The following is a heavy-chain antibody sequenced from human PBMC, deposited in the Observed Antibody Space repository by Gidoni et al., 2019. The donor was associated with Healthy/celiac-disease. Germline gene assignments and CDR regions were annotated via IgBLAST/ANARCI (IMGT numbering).Heavy chain of an antibody. Sequence: QVQLVESGGGVVQPGRSLRLSWAASGFTFSSYGMHWVRQAPGQGLEWVAVISYDGSNKYYADSVKGRFTISRDNSKNTLYLQMNSLRAEDTAVYYCAKDYCSSTSCYYYGMDVWGQGTTVTVSS. CDR3: AKDYCSSTSCYYYGMDV. CDR2: ISYDGSNK. J-gene: IGHJ6*02. D-gene: IGHD2-2*01. CDR1: GFTFSSYG. V-gene: IGHV3-30*18.